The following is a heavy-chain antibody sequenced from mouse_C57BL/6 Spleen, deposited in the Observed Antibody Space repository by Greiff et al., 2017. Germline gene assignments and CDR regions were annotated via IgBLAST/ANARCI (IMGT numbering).Heavy chain of an antibody. CDR3: ARGYYGSSYYYAMDY. V-gene: IGHV14-2*01. CDR1: GFNITDYY. D-gene: IGHD1-1*01. Sequence: VQLQQPGAELVKPGASVKLSCTASGFNITDYYMHWVKQRTEQGLEWIGRIDPEDGETKYAPKFQGKATITADTSSNTAYLQLSSLTSEDTAVYYCARGYYGSSYYYAMDYWGQGTSVTVSS. J-gene: IGHJ4*01. CDR2: IDPEDGET.